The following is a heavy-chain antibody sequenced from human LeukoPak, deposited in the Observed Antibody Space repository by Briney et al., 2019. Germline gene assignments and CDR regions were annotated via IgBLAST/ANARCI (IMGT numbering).Heavy chain of an antibody. V-gene: IGHV4-34*01. CDR1: GGSFSGYY. CDR3: ASFRWAVGFEY. J-gene: IGHJ4*02. D-gene: IGHD2-15*01. CDR2: ISHSGGT. Sequence: PSETPSLTXAVYGGSFSGYYWSYIRQTPGKGLEWIGEISHSGGTNYNPSLKSRLTISVDTSKNQFSLKLNSVTAADTAVYYCASFRWAVGFEYWDQGTLVTVSS.